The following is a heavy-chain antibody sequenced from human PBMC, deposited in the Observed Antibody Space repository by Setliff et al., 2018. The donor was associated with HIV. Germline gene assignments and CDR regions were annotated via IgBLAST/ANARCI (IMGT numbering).Heavy chain of an antibody. Sequence: ETLSLTCTVSGGSISNYYWSWIRQPPGKGLEWIGYIYYTGSTNYDPSLKSRVTISLDTSKDQFSLKLSSVTAADTAVYYCARAISTPSYYYHMDVWGTGTPVTVSS. CDR1: GGSISNYY. D-gene: IGHD3-10*01. CDR2: IYYTGST. V-gene: IGHV4-59*01. J-gene: IGHJ6*03. CDR3: ARAISTPSYYYHMDV.